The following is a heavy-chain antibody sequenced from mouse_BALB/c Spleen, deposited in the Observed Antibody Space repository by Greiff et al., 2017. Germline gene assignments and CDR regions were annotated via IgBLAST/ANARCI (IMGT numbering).Heavy chain of an antibody. J-gene: IGHJ4*01. CDR3: TRNFYAMDY. Sequence: VQLQQSGAELAKPGASVKMSCKASGYTFTSYWMHWVKQRPGQGLEWIGYINPSTGYTEYNQKFKDKATLTVDKSSSTAYMQLSSLTSEDSAVYYCTRNFYAMDYWGQGTSVTVSS. V-gene: IGHV1-7*01. CDR2: INPSTGYT. CDR1: GYTFTSYW.